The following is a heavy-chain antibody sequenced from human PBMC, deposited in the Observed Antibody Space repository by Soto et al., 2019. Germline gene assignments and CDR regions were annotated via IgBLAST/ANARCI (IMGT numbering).Heavy chain of an antibody. Sequence: SETLSLTCSVSGGPLSSGSYYWSWIRQTPGRGLEWIAYIYYSGNTHYNPSLKSRVTISMDTSKNQFSLKMRSVSAADTAVYYCARGRNYNILTDYYPEPLSFDSWGQGNLVTVSS. V-gene: IGHV4-61*01. CDR2: IYYSGNT. CDR1: GGPLSSGSYY. J-gene: IGHJ4*02. D-gene: IGHD3-9*01. CDR3: ARGRNYNILTDYYPEPLSFDS.